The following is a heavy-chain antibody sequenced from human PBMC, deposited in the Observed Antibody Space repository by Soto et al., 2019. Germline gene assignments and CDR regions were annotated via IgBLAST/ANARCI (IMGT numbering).Heavy chain of an antibody. Sequence: QVQLQQSSLGLVKPSQALSLTCDISGDSVSSNSAGWNWIRQTPSRGLEWLGRTYYKSKWYYTYAASVKSRITVSPDTSQNQFSLQLTSVTPEDTAVYYCARGSWDDVSGHYYMDVWDKGTTVTVSS. CDR2: TYYKSKWYY. CDR1: GDSVSSNSAG. D-gene: IGHD1-1*01. CDR3: ARGSWDDVSGHYYMDV. V-gene: IGHV6-1*01. J-gene: IGHJ6*03.